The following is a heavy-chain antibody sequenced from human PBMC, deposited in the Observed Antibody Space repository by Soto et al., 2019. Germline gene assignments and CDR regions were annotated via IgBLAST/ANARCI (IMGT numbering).Heavy chain of an antibody. CDR2: IKQDGSEK. CDR1: GFTFSSHW. J-gene: IGHJ4*02. CDR3: ARVLGGGYSYGLVFDY. Sequence: GGSLRLSCAASGFTFSSHWMSWVRQAPGKGLEWLASIKQDGSEKHYVDSVKGRFTTSRDNAKNSLYLQMNSLRAEDTAVYYCARVLGGGYSYGLVFDYWGQGTLVTVSS. D-gene: IGHD5-18*01. V-gene: IGHV3-7*01.